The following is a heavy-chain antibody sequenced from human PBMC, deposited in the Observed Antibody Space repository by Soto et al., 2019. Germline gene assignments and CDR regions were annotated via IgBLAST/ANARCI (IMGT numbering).Heavy chain of an antibody. J-gene: IGHJ6*02. CDR1: GFTFSSFE. CDR3: ARVSRIPVQGMDV. Sequence: PGGSLRLSCAASGFTFSSFEMNWVRQSPGKGLDWVSYISSGGGTIYYADSVKGRFTISKDNAKNSLYLQMNSLRAEDTGVYYCARVSRIPVQGMDVWGQGTTVTVSS. V-gene: IGHV3-48*03. D-gene: IGHD1-1*01. CDR2: ISSGGGTI.